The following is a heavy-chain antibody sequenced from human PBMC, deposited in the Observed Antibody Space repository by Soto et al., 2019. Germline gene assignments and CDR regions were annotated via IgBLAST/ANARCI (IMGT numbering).Heavy chain of an antibody. CDR3: AGGIGWYQEAHFDY. J-gene: IGHJ4*02. CDR1: GGTFSSYT. Sequence: QVQLVQSGAEVKKTGSSVKVSCKASGGTFSSYTISWVRQSPGQGLEWMGRIIPILGIANYAQKFQGRVTITADKSTSTAYMELSSLRSDDTAVYYCAGGIGWYQEAHFDYWGQGTLVTVSS. CDR2: IIPILGIA. D-gene: IGHD6-19*01. V-gene: IGHV1-69*02.